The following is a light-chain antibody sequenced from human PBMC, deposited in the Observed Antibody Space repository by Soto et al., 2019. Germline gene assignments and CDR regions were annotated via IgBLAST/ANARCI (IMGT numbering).Light chain of an antibody. Sequence: EIVMTQSPATLSVSPGERATLSCRASQSVSSNLAWYQQKPGQAPRLLIYGASARATSIPARFSGSGSGREFTLTISSLQSEDFAVYYCQQYNNWPLTLGGGTKV. V-gene: IGKV3-15*01. CDR3: QQYNNWPLT. J-gene: IGKJ4*01. CDR1: QSVSSN. CDR2: GAS.